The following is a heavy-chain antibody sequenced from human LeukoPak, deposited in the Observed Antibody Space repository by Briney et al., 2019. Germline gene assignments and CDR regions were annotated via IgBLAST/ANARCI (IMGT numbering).Heavy chain of an antibody. D-gene: IGHD2-2*01. CDR3: VKQIVVVPAKAYFDY. Sequence: GGSLRLSCAASGFTFSSYGMHWVRQAPGKGLEWVAFIRYDGSNKYYADSVKGRFTISRDNSKNTLYLQMNSLRAEDTAVYYCVKQIVVVPAKAYFDYWGQGTLVTVSS. V-gene: IGHV3-30*02. CDR2: IRYDGSNK. J-gene: IGHJ4*02. CDR1: GFTFSSYG.